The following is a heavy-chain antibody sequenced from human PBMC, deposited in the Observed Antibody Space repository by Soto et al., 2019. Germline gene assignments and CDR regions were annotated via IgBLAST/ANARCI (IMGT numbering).Heavy chain of an antibody. CDR2: ITPGGGTT. CDR3: AREPGFYDTSGYSPYFDY. J-gene: IGHJ4*02. CDR1: GYTFTSYY. D-gene: IGHD3-22*01. V-gene: IGHV1-46*01. Sequence: ASVKVSCKASGYTFTSYYTHWVRQAPGHRLEWMGLITPGGGTTSYVQKFQGRLTMTRDTSTSTVYMELSSLRSEDTAVYYCAREPGFYDTSGYSPYFDYWGQGTLVTVSS.